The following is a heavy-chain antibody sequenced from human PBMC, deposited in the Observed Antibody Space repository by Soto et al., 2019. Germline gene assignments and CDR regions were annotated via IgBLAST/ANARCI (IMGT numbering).Heavy chain of an antibody. V-gene: IGHV3-9*01. Sequence: EVQLVESGGGLVQPGRSLRLSCAASGFTFDDYAMHWVRQPPGKGLEWVSGITWNRGSKDYADSVKGRFTISRDNRKNTLYLQMNSLRGEDTALYYCTTTYPNDDWRVGAYWGQGTLVTVSS. CDR3: TTTYPNDDWRVGAY. J-gene: IGHJ4*02. CDR1: GFTFDDYA. D-gene: IGHD1-1*01. CDR2: ITWNRGSK.